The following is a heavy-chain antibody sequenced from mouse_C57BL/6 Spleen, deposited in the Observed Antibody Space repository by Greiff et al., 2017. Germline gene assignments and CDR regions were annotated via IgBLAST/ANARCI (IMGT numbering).Heavy chain of an antibody. CDR2: INPSTGGT. Sequence: VQLQQSGPELVKPGASVKISCKASGYSFTGYYMNWVKQSPEKSLEWIGEINPSTGGTTYNQKFKAKATLTVDKSSSTAYMQLKSLTSEDSAVYYCARYGNYGDYAMDYWGQGTSVTVSS. CDR3: ARYGNYGDYAMDY. J-gene: IGHJ4*01. CDR1: GYSFTGYY. V-gene: IGHV1-42*01. D-gene: IGHD2-1*01.